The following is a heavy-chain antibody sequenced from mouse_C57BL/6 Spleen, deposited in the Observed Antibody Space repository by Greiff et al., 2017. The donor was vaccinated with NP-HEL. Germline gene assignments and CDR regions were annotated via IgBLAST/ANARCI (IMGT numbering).Heavy chain of an antibody. Sequence: EVHLVESGGGLVKPGGSLKLSCAASGFTFSDYGMHWVRQAPEKGLEWVAYISSGSSTIYYADTVKGRFTISRDNAKNTLFLQMTSLRSEDTAMYYCARVYYSNYDYAMDYWGQGTSVTVPS. CDR3: ARVYYSNYDYAMDY. CDR1: GFTFSDYG. J-gene: IGHJ4*01. CDR2: ISSGSSTI. D-gene: IGHD2-5*01. V-gene: IGHV5-17*01.